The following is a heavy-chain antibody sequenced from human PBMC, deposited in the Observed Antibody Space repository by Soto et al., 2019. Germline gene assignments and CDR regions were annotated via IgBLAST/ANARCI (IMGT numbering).Heavy chain of an antibody. Sequence: GTLRLSCAASGXTFSNYSMCWVRQAPGKGLEWVSSISNSIDATYYADSVKGRFTISRDDSKKTLYLQMTRLSPDDTAVYYCAKDRTVAARNFDYWGQGTLGTVSS. J-gene: IGHJ4*02. CDR1: GXTFSNYS. V-gene: IGHV3-23*01. CDR2: ISNSIDAT. D-gene: IGHD6-6*01. CDR3: AKDRTVAARNFDY.